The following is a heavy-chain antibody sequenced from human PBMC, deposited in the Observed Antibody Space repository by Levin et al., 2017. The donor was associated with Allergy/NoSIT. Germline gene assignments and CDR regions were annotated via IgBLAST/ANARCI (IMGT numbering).Heavy chain of an antibody. J-gene: IGHJ4*02. CDR2: INPDSGVT. Sequence: ASVKVSCKASGYTFTGQNLHWVRQAPGQGLEWMGWINPDSGVTRYAQKFQGRVTMPRDTSINTVYMELSDLRSDDSAVFYCARGYSNGDYFVDYWGQGTLVTVSS. CDR1: GYTFTGQN. D-gene: IGHD5-18*01. CDR3: ARGYSNGDYFVDY. V-gene: IGHV1-2*02.